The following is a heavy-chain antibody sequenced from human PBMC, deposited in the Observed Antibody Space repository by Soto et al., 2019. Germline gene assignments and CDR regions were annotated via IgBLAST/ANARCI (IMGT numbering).Heavy chain of an antibody. CDR2: INPNSGGT. D-gene: IGHD2-15*01. V-gene: IGHV1-2*04. Sequence: AAVKVSCKASGDTFTGYYMHWVRQAPGQGLEWMGWINPNSGGTNYAQKFQGWVTMTRDTSISTAYMELSRLRSDDTAVYYCARDLPYCSGGSCYAGCFDYWRQRTLVTVSS. CDR3: ARDLPYCSGGSCYAGCFDY. CDR1: GDTFTGYY. J-gene: IGHJ4*02.